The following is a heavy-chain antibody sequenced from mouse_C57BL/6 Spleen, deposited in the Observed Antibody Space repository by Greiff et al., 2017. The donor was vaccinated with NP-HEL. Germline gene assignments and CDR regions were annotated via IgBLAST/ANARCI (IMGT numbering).Heavy chain of an antibody. D-gene: IGHD1-1*02. CDR1: GYTFTSYW. Sequence: QVQLKQPGAELVKPGASVKLSCKASGYTFTSYWMHWVKQRPGQGLEWIGMIHPNSGSTNYNEKFKSKATLTVDKSSSTAYMQLRSLTSEDSAVYYCARGVAHFDYWGQGTTLTVSS. V-gene: IGHV1-64*01. CDR3: ARGVAHFDY. CDR2: IHPNSGST. J-gene: IGHJ2*01.